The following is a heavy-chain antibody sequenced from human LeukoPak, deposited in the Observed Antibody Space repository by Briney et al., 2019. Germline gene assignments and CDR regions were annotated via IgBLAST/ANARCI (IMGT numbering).Heavy chain of an antibody. CDR2: IKEDGSEK. Sequence: GGSLRLSCAASGFTFSSYGMHWVRQAPGKGLEWVANIKEDGSEKYYVDSVKGRFTISRDNAKNSLYLQMNSLRAEDTAVYYCVRESNDFWSGFTSFDYWGQGTLVTVSS. CDR1: GFTFSSYG. V-gene: IGHV3-7*01. D-gene: IGHD3-3*01. CDR3: VRESNDFWSGFTSFDY. J-gene: IGHJ4*02.